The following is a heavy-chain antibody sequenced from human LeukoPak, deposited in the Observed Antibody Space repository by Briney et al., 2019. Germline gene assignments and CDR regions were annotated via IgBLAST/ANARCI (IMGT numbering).Heavy chain of an antibody. CDR2: ISGSGGST. CDR1: GFTFSSYA. V-gene: IGHV3-23*01. J-gene: IGHJ6*03. D-gene: IGHD5-18*01. Sequence: PGGSLRLSCAASGFTFSSYAMSWVRQAPGKGLEWVSAISGSGGSTYYADSVKGRFTISRDNSKNTLYLQMNSLRAEDTAVYYCAKGPRHQDTAMVIEFYYYYYYMDVWGKGTTVTVSS. CDR3: AKGPRHQDTAMVIEFYYYYYYMDV.